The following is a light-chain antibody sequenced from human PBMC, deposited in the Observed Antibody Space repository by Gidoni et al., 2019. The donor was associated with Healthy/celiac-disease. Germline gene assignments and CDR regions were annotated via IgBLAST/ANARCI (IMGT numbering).Light chain of an antibody. CDR2: DVS. CDR3: SSYTSSSTGV. V-gene: IGLV2-14*01. CDR1: SSDVGGYNY. J-gene: IGLJ1*01. Sequence: QSALPQPASVSGSPGPSITISCTGTSSDVGGYNYVSWYQQHQGKAPKLMIYDVSNRPSGVSNRFSGSKSGNTASLTISGLQAEDEADYYCSSYTSSSTGVFGTGTKVTVL.